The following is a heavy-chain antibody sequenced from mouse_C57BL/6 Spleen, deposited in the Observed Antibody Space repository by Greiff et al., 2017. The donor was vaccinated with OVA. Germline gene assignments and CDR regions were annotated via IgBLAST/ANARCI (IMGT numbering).Heavy chain of an antibody. CDR3: ARDYYGFDY. CDR2: INPYNGGT. V-gene: IGHV1-19*01. J-gene: IGHJ2*01. CDR1: GYTFTDYN. Sequence: EVQLQQSGPVLVKPGASVKMSCKASGYTFTDYNMNWVKQSHGKSLEWIGVINPYNGGTSYNQKFKGKAKLTVDKSSSTAYMELNSLTSEDSAVYYCARDYYGFDYWGQGTTLTVSS. D-gene: IGHD1-1*01.